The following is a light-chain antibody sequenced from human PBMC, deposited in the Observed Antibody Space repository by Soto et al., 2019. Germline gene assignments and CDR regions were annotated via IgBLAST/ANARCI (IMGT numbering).Light chain of an antibody. CDR1: SSDVGGYNY. CDR3: SSYTSTSTLLI. Sequence: QSVLTQRASVSGSAGQSITISCTGTSSDVGGYNYVSWYQHHPGKAPKLMIYEVSSRPSGVSYRFSGSKSGYTASLSISGLQAEDEADYYCSSYTSTSTLLIFGTGTKVTVL. CDR2: EVS. V-gene: IGLV2-14*01. J-gene: IGLJ1*01.